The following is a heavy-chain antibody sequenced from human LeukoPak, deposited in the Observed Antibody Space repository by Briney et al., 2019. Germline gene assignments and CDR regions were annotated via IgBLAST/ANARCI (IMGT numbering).Heavy chain of an antibody. Sequence: VASVKVSCKASGYTLSGFYIHWVRQAPGQGLEWMRWINSNSADTNYAQNFQGRVTMTRDTSISTAYMELSRLRSDDTALYYCARIGISVRGTNFHHWGQGTLVTVSS. CDR2: INSNSADT. V-gene: IGHV1-2*02. D-gene: IGHD6-13*01. CDR3: ARIGISVRGTNFHH. CDR1: GYTLSGFY. J-gene: IGHJ1*01.